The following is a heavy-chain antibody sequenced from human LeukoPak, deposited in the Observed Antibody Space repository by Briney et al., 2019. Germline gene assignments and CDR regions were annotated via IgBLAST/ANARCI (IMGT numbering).Heavy chain of an antibody. CDR2: ISAYNGNT. D-gene: IGHD3-9*01. CDR1: GYTFTSYG. Sequence: ASVKVSCKASGYTFTSYGISWVRQAPGQGLEWMGLISAYNGNTNYAQKLQGRVTMTTDTSTSTAYMELRSLRSDDMAVYYCARDTPDYDILSRGFYYYYGMDVWGQGTTVTVSS. V-gene: IGHV1-18*03. CDR3: ARDTPDYDILSRGFYYYYGMDV. J-gene: IGHJ6*02.